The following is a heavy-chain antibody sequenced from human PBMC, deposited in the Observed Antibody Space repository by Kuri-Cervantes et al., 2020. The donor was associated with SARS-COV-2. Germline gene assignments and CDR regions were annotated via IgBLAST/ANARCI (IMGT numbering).Heavy chain of an antibody. CDR1: GFTFSDYY. J-gene: IGHJ4*02. V-gene: IGHV3-11*04. D-gene: IGHD3-10*01. CDR2: ISSSGSTI. CDR3: ARAGSLLWFGELLSLFDY. Sequence: GVLRLSCAASGFTFSDYYMSWIRQAPGKGLEWVSYISSSGSTIYYADSVKGRFTISRDNAKNSLYLQMNSLRAEDTAVYYCARAGSLLWFGELLSLFDYWGQGTLVTVSS.